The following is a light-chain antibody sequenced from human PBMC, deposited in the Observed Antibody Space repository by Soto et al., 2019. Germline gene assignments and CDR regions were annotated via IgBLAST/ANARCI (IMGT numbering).Light chain of an antibody. V-gene: IGKV3-20*01. CDR2: GAS. CDR1: QSIGRN. J-gene: IGKJ1*01. CDR3: QQYGSSGK. Sequence: IMMTHSPATLSVSPWERATLSCRASQSIGRNLVWCQQKPGQAPRLLIYGASSRATGIPDRFSGSGSGTDFTLTISRLEPEDFAVYYCQQYGSSGKFGQGTKVDIK.